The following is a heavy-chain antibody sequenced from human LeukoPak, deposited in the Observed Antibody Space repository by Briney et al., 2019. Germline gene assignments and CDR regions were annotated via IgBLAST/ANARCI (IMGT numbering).Heavy chain of an antibody. J-gene: IGHJ6*02. CDR1: GGSISSSSYY. CDR2: IYYSGTT. Sequence: ETLSLTCTVSGGSISSSSYYWGWIRQPPGKGLEWIGSIYYSGTTYYNPSLKSRVTISVDTSKNQFSLKLSSVTAADTAVYYCARARYCSSTSCYSYYYYYGMDVWGQGTTVTVSS. CDR3: ARARYCSSTSCYSYYYYYGMDV. V-gene: IGHV4-39*07. D-gene: IGHD2-2*01.